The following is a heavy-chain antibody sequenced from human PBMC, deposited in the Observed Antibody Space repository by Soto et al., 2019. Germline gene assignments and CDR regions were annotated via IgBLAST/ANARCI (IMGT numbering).Heavy chain of an antibody. Sequence: QVQLVESGGGVVQPGRSLRLSCAASGFIFSSYGMHWVRQAPGKGLEWVAVIWYDGSNKYYADSVKGRFTISRDNSNNTLYLQMNSLRAEDTAVYYCMRYNDDSISWGQGTLVTFSS. CDR1: GFIFSSYG. D-gene: IGHD3-16*01. V-gene: IGHV3-33*01. CDR3: MRYNDDSIS. J-gene: IGHJ4*02. CDR2: IWYDGSNK.